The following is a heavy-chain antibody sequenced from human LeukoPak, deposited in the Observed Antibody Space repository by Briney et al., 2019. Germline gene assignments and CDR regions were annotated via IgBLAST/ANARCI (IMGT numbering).Heavy chain of an antibody. CDR1: GFTFSNYG. V-gene: IGHV3-7*04. CDR2: IKQDGSEK. Sequence: TGGSLRPSCAASGFTFSNYGMHWVRQAPGKGLEWVANIKQDGSEKYYVDSVKGRFTISRDNAKKSLYLQMNSLRAEDTAVYFCARDMIILQSWGQGTLVTVSS. J-gene: IGHJ5*02. D-gene: IGHD3-16*01. CDR3: ARDMIILQS.